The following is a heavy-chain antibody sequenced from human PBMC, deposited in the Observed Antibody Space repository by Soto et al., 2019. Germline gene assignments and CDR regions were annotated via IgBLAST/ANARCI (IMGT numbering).Heavy chain of an antibody. D-gene: IGHD3-22*01. CDR1: GFTFIDYY. Sequence: GWSLRLSCAASGFTFIDYYMSWIRQAPGKGLEWVSYISSSGSTIYYADSVKGRFTISRDNAKNSLYLQMNSLRAEDTAVYYCARVDDYDSSGYYYGDAFDIWGQGTMVTVSS. CDR3: ARVDDYDSSGYYYGDAFDI. J-gene: IGHJ3*02. V-gene: IGHV3-11*01. CDR2: ISSSGSTI.